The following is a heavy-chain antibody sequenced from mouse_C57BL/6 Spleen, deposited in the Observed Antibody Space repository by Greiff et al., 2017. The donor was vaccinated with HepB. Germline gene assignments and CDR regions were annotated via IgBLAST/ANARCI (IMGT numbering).Heavy chain of an antibody. CDR1: GYTFTSYW. CDR2: IDPSASYT. CDR3: AGGRGVSFAY. J-gene: IGHJ3*01. D-gene: IGHD3-3*01. Sequence: VQLQQSGAELVKPGASVKLSCKASGYTFTSYWMQWVKQRPGQGLEWIGEIDPSASYTNYNQKFKGKATLTVDTSSSTAYMQLSSLTSEDSAVYYCAGGRGVSFAYWGQGTLVTVSA. V-gene: IGHV1-50*01.